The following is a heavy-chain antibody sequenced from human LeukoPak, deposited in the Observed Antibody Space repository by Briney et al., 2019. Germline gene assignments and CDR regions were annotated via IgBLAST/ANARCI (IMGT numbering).Heavy chain of an antibody. V-gene: IGHV3-23*01. CDR3: AIVHGYYDGSGYWVQ. CDR1: GFTFGSYD. D-gene: IGHD3-22*01. J-gene: IGHJ1*01. CDR2: ITPNADRT. Sequence: GGSLRLSCAASGFTFGSYDMSWVRHAQGKGMDWVSFITPNADRTSYADAVEGRFTISRDNHRNTLYIQMNSLKDEDTAVCYCAIVHGYYDGSGYWVQWGQGTLVTVSS.